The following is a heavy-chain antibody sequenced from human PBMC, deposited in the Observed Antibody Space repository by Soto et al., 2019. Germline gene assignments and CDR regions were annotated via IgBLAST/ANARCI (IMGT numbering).Heavy chain of an antibody. Sequence: EVQLLESGGGLVQPGGSLRLSCAASGFTFSSYAMSWVRQAPGKGLEWVSAISGSGGSTYYADSVKGRFTISRDNSKNTLYLPMNSLRAEDTAVYYCAKAGGSYYYFDYWGQGTLVTVSS. V-gene: IGHV3-23*01. CDR1: GFTFSSYA. D-gene: IGHD1-26*01. CDR2: ISGSGGST. CDR3: AKAGGSYYYFDY. J-gene: IGHJ4*02.